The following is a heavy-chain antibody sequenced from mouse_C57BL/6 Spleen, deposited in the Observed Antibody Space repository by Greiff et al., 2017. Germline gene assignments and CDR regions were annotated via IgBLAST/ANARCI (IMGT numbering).Heavy chain of an antibody. Sequence: QVQLQQSGAELARPGASVKMSCKASGYTFTNYTMHWVKQRPGQSLEWIGYFHPNSGDTKYNQKFKDKATLTADKSSTTAYMQLSSLTSEDSAVXDCSRPYYYASSGYFDVWGTGTTVTVSS. CDR1: GYTFTNYT. V-gene: IGHV1-4*01. CDR3: SRPYYYASSGYFDV. CDR2: FHPNSGDT. J-gene: IGHJ1*03. D-gene: IGHD1-1*01.